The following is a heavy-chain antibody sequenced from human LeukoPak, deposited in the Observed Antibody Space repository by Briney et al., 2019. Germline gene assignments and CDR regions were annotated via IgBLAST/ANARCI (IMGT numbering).Heavy chain of an antibody. D-gene: IGHD2-2*01. J-gene: IGHJ4*02. Sequence: SETLSLTCIVSGGSASSGSYYWSWIRQPPGKGLEWIGYIYYSGSTNYNPSLKSRVTISVDTSKNQFSLKLTSVTAADTAVYYCARLGIGVVPSAMLGDYYFDYWGQGTLVTVSS. CDR2: IYYSGST. CDR3: ARLGIGVVPSAMLGDYYFDY. CDR1: GGSASSGSYY. V-gene: IGHV4-61*01.